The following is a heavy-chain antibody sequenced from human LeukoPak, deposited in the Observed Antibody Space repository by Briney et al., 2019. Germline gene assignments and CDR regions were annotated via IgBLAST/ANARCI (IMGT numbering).Heavy chain of an antibody. Sequence: PGGSLRLSCAASGFTFSSYAMSWVRQVPGQGLEWVSVISGSGGSTYYADSVRGRFTISRDNSKNTLYLQMHSLRAEDTAVYFCAKLRDEDYCSGGSCYPYFYYGMDVWGQGTTVTVSS. CDR2: ISGSGGST. J-gene: IGHJ6*02. V-gene: IGHV3-23*01. CDR3: AKLRDEDYCSGGSCYPYFYYGMDV. CDR1: GFTFSSYA. D-gene: IGHD2-15*01.